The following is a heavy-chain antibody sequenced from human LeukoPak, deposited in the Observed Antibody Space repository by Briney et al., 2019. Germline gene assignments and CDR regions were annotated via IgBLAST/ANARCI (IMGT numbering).Heavy chain of an antibody. CDR1: GGSISSYH. J-gene: IGHJ2*01. Sequence: SETLSLTCSVSGGSISSYHWSWIRQPAGKGLEWIGYIYYSGSTNYNPSLKSRVTISVDASKNQFSLKLSSVTAADTAVYYCARRAPGPYDGSGYYLPVWWYFDLWGRGTLVTVSS. CDR3: ARRAPGPYDGSGYYLPVWWYFDL. D-gene: IGHD3-22*01. V-gene: IGHV4-59*01. CDR2: IYYSGST.